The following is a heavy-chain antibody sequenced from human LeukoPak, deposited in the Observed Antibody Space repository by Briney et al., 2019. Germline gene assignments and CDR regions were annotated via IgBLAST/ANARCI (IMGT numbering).Heavy chain of an antibody. Sequence: GRSLRLSCAASGSTFSSYDMHWVRQARGKGLEGVAVISYDGSSKYYADSVKGLFTISRDNSKNTLYLQMNSLRAEDTAVYYCARGRSTYYLDYWGQGTLVTVSS. D-gene: IGHD1-1*01. CDR1: GSTFSSYD. CDR3: ARGRSTYYLDY. V-gene: IGHV3-30*01. J-gene: IGHJ4*02. CDR2: ISYDGSSK.